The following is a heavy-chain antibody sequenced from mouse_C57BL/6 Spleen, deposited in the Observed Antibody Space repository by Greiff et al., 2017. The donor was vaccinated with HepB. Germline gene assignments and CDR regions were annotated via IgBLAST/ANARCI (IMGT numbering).Heavy chain of an antibody. CDR3: ARSLYAY. V-gene: IGHV1-54*01. D-gene: IGHD2-3*01. J-gene: IGHJ2*01. CDR1: GYAFTNYL. Sequence: VKLMESGAELVRPGTSVKVSCKASGYAFTNYLIEWVKQRPGQGLEWIGVINPGSGGTNYNEKFKGKATLTADKSSSTAYMQLSSLTSEDSAVYFCARSLYAYWGQGTTLTVSS. CDR2: INPGSGGT.